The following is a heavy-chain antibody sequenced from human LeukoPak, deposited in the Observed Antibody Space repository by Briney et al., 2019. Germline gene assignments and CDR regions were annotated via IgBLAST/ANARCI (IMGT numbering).Heavy chain of an antibody. CDR3: AREFRSGNKYFDY. V-gene: IGHV4-4*02. J-gene: IGHJ4*02. Sequence: KPSETLSLTCAISGVSIRSNNWWSWVRQPPGKGLEWIGETHHSGSANYNPSLRSRVTISADRSKNQFSLKLSSVTAADTAVYYCAREFRSGNKYFDYWGQGTLVTVSS. CDR2: THHSGSA. D-gene: IGHD3-10*01. CDR1: GVSIRSNNW.